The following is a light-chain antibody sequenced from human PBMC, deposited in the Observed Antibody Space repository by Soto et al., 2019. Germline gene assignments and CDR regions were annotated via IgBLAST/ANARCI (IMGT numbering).Light chain of an antibody. CDR1: QGISNY. CDR3: QKYEYAPLA. V-gene: IGKV1-27*01. Sequence: DIQMTQSPSSLSASVGDRVTITCRASQGISNYLAWYQQKPGEVPKLLIYAASTLISGVPSRCSGSGAGTDFSLTISRLQPADVATYYCQKYEYAPLAFGQGTRVDIK. CDR2: AAS. J-gene: IGKJ1*01.